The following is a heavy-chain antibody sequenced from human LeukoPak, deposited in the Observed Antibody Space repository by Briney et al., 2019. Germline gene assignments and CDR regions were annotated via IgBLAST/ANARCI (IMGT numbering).Heavy chain of an antibody. J-gene: IGHJ4*02. Sequence: SETLSLTCTVSGGSISSYYWSWIRQPPGKGVEWIGYIYYSGSTNYNPSLKSRVTISVDTSKNQFSLKLSSVTAADTAVYYCARYLRIEGKYYFDFWGQGTLVTVSS. D-gene: IGHD1-26*01. CDR3: ARYLRIEGKYYFDF. V-gene: IGHV4-59*01. CDR2: IYYSGST. CDR1: GGSISSYY.